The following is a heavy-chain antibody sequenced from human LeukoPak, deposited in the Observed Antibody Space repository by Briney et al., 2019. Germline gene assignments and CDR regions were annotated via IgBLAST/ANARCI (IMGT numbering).Heavy chain of an antibody. CDR1: GGSISSYY. J-gene: IGHJ4*02. CDR2: IYYSGST. D-gene: IGHD1-26*01. CDR3: AREVEWELGFDY. Sequence: SGTLSLTCAVSGGSISSYYWSWIRQPPGKGLEWIGYIYYSGSTNYNPSLKSRVTISVDTSKNQFSLKLSSVTAADTAVYYCAREVEWELGFDYWGQGTLVTVSS. V-gene: IGHV4-59*01.